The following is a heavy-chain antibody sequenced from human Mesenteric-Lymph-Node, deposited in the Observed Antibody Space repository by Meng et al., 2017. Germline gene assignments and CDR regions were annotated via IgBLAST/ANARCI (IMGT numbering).Heavy chain of an antibody. Sequence: SETLSLTCTVSGGSISSGGYYWSWIRQHPGKGLEWIGYIYYSGSTYYNPSLKSRVTISVDTSKNQFSLKLSSVTAADTAVYYCARASFGEWERPGHFDYWGQGTLVTVSS. CDR2: IYYSGST. D-gene: IGHD1-26*01. CDR3: ARASFGEWERPGHFDY. J-gene: IGHJ4*02. CDR1: GGSISSGGYY. V-gene: IGHV4-31*03.